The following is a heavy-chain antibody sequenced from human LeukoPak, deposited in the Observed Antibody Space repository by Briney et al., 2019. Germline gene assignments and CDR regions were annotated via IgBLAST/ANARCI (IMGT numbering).Heavy chain of an antibody. Sequence: GGSLRLSCAASGFTFSSYAMSWVRQAPGKGLEWVSGISDSGGSTYYADSVKGRFTISRDNSKNTLYLQMSSLRAEDTAVYYCAKAWFGELFFDYWDQGTLVTVSS. CDR2: ISDSGGST. J-gene: IGHJ4*02. D-gene: IGHD3-10*01. CDR3: AKAWFGELFFDY. CDR1: GFTFSSYA. V-gene: IGHV3-23*01.